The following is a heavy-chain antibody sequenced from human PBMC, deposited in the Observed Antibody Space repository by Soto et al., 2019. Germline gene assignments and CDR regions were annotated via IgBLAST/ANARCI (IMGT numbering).Heavy chain of an antibody. CDR3: ARDVIGYCSSTSCYLDAFDI. V-gene: IGHV4-31*03. J-gene: IGHJ3*02. CDR2: IYYSGST. D-gene: IGHD2-2*01. CDR1: GGSISSGGYY. Sequence: QVQLQESGPGLVKPSQTLSLTCTVSGGSISSGGYYWSWIRQHPGKGLEWIGYIYYSGSTYYNPSLKIRVTISVDTSKNQFSLKLSSVTAADTAVYYCARDVIGYCSSTSCYLDAFDIWGQGTMVTVSS.